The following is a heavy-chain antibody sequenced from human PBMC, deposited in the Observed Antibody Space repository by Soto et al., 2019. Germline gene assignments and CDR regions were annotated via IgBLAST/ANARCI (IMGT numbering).Heavy chain of an antibody. D-gene: IGHD6-19*01. CDR2: ISSSGSTI. CDR3: ARDNRYSSGWGLEYFDY. CDR1: GFTFSDYY. Sequence: GGSLRLSCAASGFTFSDYYMSWIRQAPGKGLVWVSYISSSGSTIYYADSVKGRFTIPRDNAKNSLYLQMNSLRAEDTAVYYCARDNRYSSGWGLEYFDYWGQGTLATVSS. V-gene: IGHV3-11*01. J-gene: IGHJ4*02.